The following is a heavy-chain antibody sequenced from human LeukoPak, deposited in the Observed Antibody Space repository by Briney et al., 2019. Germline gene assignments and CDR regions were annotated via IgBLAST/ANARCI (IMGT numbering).Heavy chain of an antibody. CDR2: ISYDGSNK. CDR3: AKDASGATVTSDLGLDY. D-gene: IGHD4-17*01. Sequence: PGGSLRLSCAASGFTFSSYGMHWVRQAPGKGLEWVAVISYDGSNKYYADSVKGRFTISRDNSKNTLYLQMNSLRAEDTAVYYCAKDASGATVTSDLGLDYRGQGTLVTVSS. J-gene: IGHJ4*02. V-gene: IGHV3-30*18. CDR1: GFTFSSYG.